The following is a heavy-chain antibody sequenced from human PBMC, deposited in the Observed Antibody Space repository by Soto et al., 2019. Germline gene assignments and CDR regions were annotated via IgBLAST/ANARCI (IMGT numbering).Heavy chain of an antibody. CDR1: GFTFSSYW. Sequence: PGGSLRLSCAASGFTFSSYWMSWVRQAPGKGLEWVANIKQDGSEKYYVDSVKGRFTISRDNAKNSLYLQMSSLRAEDTAVYYCARETTVAGLYYFDYWGQGTLVTVSS. CDR3: ARETTVAGLYYFDY. CDR2: IKQDGSEK. V-gene: IGHV3-7*01. D-gene: IGHD6-19*01. J-gene: IGHJ4*02.